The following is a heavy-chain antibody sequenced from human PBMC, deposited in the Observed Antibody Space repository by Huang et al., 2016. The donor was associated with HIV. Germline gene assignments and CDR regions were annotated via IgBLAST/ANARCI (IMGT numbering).Heavy chain of an antibody. D-gene: IGHD3-16*02. Sequence: EVQLLESGGGLVQPGGSLRLSCAASGFTFTTYAMSWVRQAPGNGLEWVSAISGSGGSTDYGDSVKGRFTISRDNSKNTLYLQMNSLRVEDTAVYYCAKDRRPLAYRGDWYFDLWGRGALVTVSS. CDR1: GFTFTTYA. CDR2: ISGSGGST. V-gene: IGHV3-23*01. J-gene: IGHJ2*01. CDR3: AKDRRPLAYRGDWYFDL.